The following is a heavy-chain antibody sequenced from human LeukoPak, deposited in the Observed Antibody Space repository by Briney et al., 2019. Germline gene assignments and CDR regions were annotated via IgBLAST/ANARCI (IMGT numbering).Heavy chain of an antibody. V-gene: IGHV3-43*02. D-gene: IGHD3-10*01. CDR1: GFNFDDYA. CDR2: ISVDGDST. J-gene: IGHJ3*02. Sequence: GGSLRLSCAASGFNFDDYAMHWVRQAPGKGLEWVSLISVDGDSTYYADSVKGRFTISRDNSKNSLYLQMNSLRAEDNGLYYCAKEIGRGYLGGVFDIWGQGTMVTVSS. CDR3: AKEIGRGYLGGVFDI.